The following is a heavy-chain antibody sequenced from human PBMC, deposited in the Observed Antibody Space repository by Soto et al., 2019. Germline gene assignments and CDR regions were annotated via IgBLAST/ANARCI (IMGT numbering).Heavy chain of an antibody. CDR1: GFTFSSYS. Sequence: GGSLRLSCAASGFTFSSYSMNWVRQAPGKGLEWVSSISSSSSYIYYADSVKGRFTISRDNAKNSLYLQMNSLRAEDTAVYYCATPEGTTSQENWGQGTLVTVSS. V-gene: IGHV3-21*01. CDR2: ISSSSSYI. D-gene: IGHD4-4*01. CDR3: ATPEGTTSQEN. J-gene: IGHJ4*02.